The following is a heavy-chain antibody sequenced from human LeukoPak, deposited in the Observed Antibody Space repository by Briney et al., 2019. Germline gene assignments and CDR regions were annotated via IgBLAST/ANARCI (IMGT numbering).Heavy chain of an antibody. D-gene: IGHD2-2*01. J-gene: IGHJ4*02. CDR3: AKDILDCSSTSCYPRGFDY. Sequence: GGSLRLSCAVSGFTFSSYAMSWVRQAPGKGLEWVSAISGSGGRTHYPDSVMGRFTISRDNSKNTLYLQMNSLRAEDTALYYCAKDILDCSSTSCYPRGFDYWGQGTLVTVSS. CDR2: ISGSGGRT. V-gene: IGHV3-23*01. CDR1: GFTFSSYA.